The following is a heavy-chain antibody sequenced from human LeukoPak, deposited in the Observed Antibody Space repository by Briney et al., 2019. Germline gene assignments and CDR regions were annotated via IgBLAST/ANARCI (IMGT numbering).Heavy chain of an antibody. D-gene: IGHD3-22*01. CDR1: GFTFDDYA. J-gene: IGHJ4*02. V-gene: IGHV3-9*01. CDR2: ISWNSGSI. CDR3: AKDNLGDFYDSSGYPDY. Sequence: GRSLRLSCAASGFTFDDYAMHWVRQAPGKGLEWVSGISWNSGSIGYADSVKGRFTISRDNAKNSLYFQMNSLRGEDTALYYCAKDNLGDFYDSSGYPDYWGQGILVTVSS.